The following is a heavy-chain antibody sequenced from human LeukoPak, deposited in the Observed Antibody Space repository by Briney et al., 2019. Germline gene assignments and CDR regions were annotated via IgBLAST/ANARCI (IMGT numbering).Heavy chain of an antibody. Sequence: GGSLRLSCAASGFTFSDYYMSWIRQAPGKGLEWVSYISSSGSTIYYADSVKGRFTISRDNAKNSLYLQMNSLRAEDTAVYHCAGKYYYDSSGYPTQIDYWGQGTLVTVSS. J-gene: IGHJ4*02. V-gene: IGHV3-11*01. CDR2: ISSSGSTI. CDR3: AGKYYYDSSGYPTQIDY. D-gene: IGHD3-22*01. CDR1: GFTFSDYY.